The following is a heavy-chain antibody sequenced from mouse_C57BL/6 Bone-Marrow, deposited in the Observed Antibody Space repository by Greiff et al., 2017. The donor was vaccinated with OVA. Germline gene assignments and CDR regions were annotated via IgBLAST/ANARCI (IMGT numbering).Heavy chain of an antibody. D-gene: IGHD2-4*01. CDR2: IYPGNSDT. J-gene: IGHJ3*01. Sequence: VQLQQSGTVLARPGASVKMSCKTSGYTFTSYWMHWVKQRPGQGLEWIGAIYPGNSDTSYNQKFKGKAKLTAVTSASTAYMELSSLTNEDSAVYYCTKDDYDWVGFAYWGQGTLVTVSA. V-gene: IGHV1-5*01. CDR3: TKDDYDWVGFAY. CDR1: GYTFTSYW.